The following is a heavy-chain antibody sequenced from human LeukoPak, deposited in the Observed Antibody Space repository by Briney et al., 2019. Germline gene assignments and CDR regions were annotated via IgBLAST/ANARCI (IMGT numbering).Heavy chain of an antibody. CDR1: GGSFSGYY. J-gene: IGHJ4*02. V-gene: IGHV4-34*01. CDR3: ARRCSSTSCYNY. CDR2: INHSGST. D-gene: IGHD2-2*02. Sequence: SETLSLTCAVYGGSFSGYYWSWIRQPPGEGLEWIGEINHSGSTKYNPSLKSRVTISVGTSKNQFSLKLSSVTAADTAVYYCARRCSSTSCYNYWGQGTLVTVSS.